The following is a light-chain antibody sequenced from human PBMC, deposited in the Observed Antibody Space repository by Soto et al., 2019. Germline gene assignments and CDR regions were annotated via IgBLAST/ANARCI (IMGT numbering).Light chain of an antibody. Sequence: DIQMTQAPSSLSASVEDRVTMTCRARQDISTYLAWYQQKPGKVPKLLISAAYTLQSGVPPRFSGSGSGTDFTLTISSLQPEDVATYYCQKYDNAPLTFGGGTKVEIK. J-gene: IGKJ4*01. CDR3: QKYDNAPLT. V-gene: IGKV1-27*01. CDR1: QDISTY. CDR2: AAY.